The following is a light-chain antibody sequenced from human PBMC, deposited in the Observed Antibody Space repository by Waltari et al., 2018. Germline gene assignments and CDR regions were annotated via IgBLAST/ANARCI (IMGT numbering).Light chain of an antibody. CDR1: EDIKKS. CDR2: KAS. Sequence: DVHLTQSPPSLSASIGDRVTITCQANEDIKKSLNWYQQKPGKAPKLLIYKASTLEPGVPSRFIGSGSGTHFAFTITSLQPDDFATDYCQQYDTVRLTFGGGTRLDIK. CDR3: QQYDTVRLT. V-gene: IGKV1-33*01. J-gene: IGKJ4*01.